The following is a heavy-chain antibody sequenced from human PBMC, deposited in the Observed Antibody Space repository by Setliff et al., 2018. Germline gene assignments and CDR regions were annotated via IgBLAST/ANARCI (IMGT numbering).Heavy chain of an antibody. J-gene: IGHJ6*03. CDR1: GYTFTSYD. CDR3: ARGLGSYYYYYMDV. CDR2: MNPNSGNT. D-gene: IGHD7-27*01. Sequence: ASVKVSCKASGYTFTSYDINWVRQATGQGLEWMGWMNPNSGNTGYAQKFQGRVTITRNTSISTAYMELSSLRSEDTAVYYCARGLGSYYYYYMDVWGKGTTVAVSS. V-gene: IGHV1-8*03.